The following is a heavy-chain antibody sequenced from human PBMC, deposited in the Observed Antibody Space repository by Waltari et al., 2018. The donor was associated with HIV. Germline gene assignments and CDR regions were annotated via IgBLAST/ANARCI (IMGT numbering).Heavy chain of an antibody. CDR2: IYYSGRT. V-gene: IGHV4-31*03. D-gene: IGHD6-25*01. CDR3: ARQRPRRGSSYYYYGMDV. Sequence: QVQLQESGPGLVKPSQTLSLTCTVSGGSISSGGYYWSWIRQHPGKGLEWIGYIYYSGRTYYTPSLKSRVTISVDTSKNQFSLKLSSVTAADTAVYYCARQRPRRGSSYYYYGMDVWGQGTTVTVSS. CDR1: GGSISSGGYY. J-gene: IGHJ6*02.